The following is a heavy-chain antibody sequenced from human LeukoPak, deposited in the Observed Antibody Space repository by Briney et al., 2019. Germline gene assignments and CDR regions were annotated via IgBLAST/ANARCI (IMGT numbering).Heavy chain of an antibody. CDR3: AKRSDSSDFYGHFDY. CDR1: GFTFSSYA. V-gene: IGHV3-23*01. CDR2: ISRSGGST. Sequence: GGSLRLSCAASGFTFSSYAMNWVREAPGMGLEWVSAISRSGGSTFYADSVKGRFTISRDNSKNTVYLQMSSLRAEDTAVYYCAKRSDSSDFYGHFDYWGQGTLVTVSS. J-gene: IGHJ4*02. D-gene: IGHD3-22*01.